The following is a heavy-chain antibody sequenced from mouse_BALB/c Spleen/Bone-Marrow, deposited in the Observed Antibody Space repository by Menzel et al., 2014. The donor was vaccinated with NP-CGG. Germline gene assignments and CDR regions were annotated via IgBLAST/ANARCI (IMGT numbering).Heavy chain of an antibody. CDR1: GFTFSSYG. V-gene: IGHV5-6*01. Sequence: EVKLMESGGDLVKPGGSLKLSCAASGFTFSSYGMSWVRQTPDKRLEWVATISSGGSYTYYPDSVKGRFTISRDNAKNTLYLQMSSLKSEDTAMYYCARQTYYDYDGYSDYWGQGTTLTVSS. CDR2: ISSGGSYT. J-gene: IGHJ2*01. D-gene: IGHD2-4*01. CDR3: ARQTYYDYDGYSDY.